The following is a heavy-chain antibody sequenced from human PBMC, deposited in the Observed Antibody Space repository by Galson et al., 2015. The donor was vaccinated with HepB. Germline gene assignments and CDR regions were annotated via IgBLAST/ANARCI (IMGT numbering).Heavy chain of an antibody. D-gene: IGHD5-18*01. CDR2: ISYDGSNK. CDR1: GFTFSSYA. V-gene: IGHV3-30*04. Sequence: SLRLSCAASGFTFSSYAMHWVRQAPGKGLEWVAVISYDGSNKYYADSVKGRFTISRDNSKNTLYLQMNSLRAEDTAVYYCARVIWDYVDSAAVDYWGQGTLVTVSS. CDR3: ARVIWDYVDSAAVDY. J-gene: IGHJ4*02.